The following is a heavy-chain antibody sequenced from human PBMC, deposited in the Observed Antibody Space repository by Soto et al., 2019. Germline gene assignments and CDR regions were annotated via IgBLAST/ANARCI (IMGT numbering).Heavy chain of an antibody. CDR2: ISPYNGNT. Sequence: QVQLMQSGAEVKKPGASVKVSCKASGYTFTNYGLNWVRQAPGQGLEWMGWISPYNGNTNYAQMLQGRVTMTTDTSTSTAYMELRSLRSDDTAVYYCARSGSNGYYLDYWGQGTLVTVSS. D-gene: IGHD3-22*01. V-gene: IGHV1-18*01. J-gene: IGHJ4*02. CDR3: ARSGSNGYYLDY. CDR1: GYTFTNYG.